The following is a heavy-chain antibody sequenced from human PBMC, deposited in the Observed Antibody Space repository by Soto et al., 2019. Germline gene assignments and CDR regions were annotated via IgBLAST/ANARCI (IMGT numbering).Heavy chain of an antibody. CDR3: AREVGYGMIDY. Sequence: QVQLVQSGAEVKKPGASVTVSCKASGYTFTSYGISWVRQTPGQRLEWMEWINAYNGNTNYAQKFQGRVTMTTGTSTSTAQMERRSLRSDGTAVYSRAREVGYGMIDYWGQGSLLTVSS. CDR1: GYTFTSYG. J-gene: IGHJ4*02. V-gene: IGHV1-18*01. CDR2: INAYNGNT. D-gene: IGHD1-26*01.